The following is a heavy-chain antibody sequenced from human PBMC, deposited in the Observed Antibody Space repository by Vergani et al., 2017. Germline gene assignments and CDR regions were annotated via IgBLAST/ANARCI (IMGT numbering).Heavy chain of an antibody. CDR2: INHSGST. CDR1: GGSFSGYY. V-gene: IGHV4-34*01. J-gene: IGHJ4*02. CDR3: ARGESPRXYYYGSGSYFYFEY. D-gene: IGHD3-10*01. Sequence: QVQLQQWGAGLLKPSETLSLTCAVYGGSFSGYYWSWIRQPQGTGLGWIGEINHSGSTNYNPSLKSRVTISVDTSKNQFSLKLSSVTAADAAVYYCARGESPRXYYYGSGSYFYFEYWGQGTLVTVSS.